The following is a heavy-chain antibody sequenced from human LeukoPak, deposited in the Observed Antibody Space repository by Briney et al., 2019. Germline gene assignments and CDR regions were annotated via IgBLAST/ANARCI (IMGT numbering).Heavy chain of an antibody. J-gene: IGHJ3*02. CDR2: IDPTDSYT. D-gene: IGHD4-17*01. CDR3: ARLGKTTVTTDDAFDI. Sequence: GESLKISCKGSGYSFTTYCISWVRQMPGKGLEWMGRIDPTDSYTNYSPSFRGHVTISVDKSISAAFLQWSSLKASDTAMYYCARLGKTTVTTDDAFDIWGQGTIVTVSS. CDR1: GYSFTTYC. V-gene: IGHV5-10-1*01.